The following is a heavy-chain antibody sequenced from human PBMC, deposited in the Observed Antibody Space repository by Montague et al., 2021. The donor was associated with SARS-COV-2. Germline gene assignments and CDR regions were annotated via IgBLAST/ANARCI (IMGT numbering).Heavy chain of an antibody. J-gene: IGHJ3*02. V-gene: IGHV4-34*01. CDR2: INQDGTS. CDR3: ARGRPVRMTMRDFERTSCGGLDR. CDR1: RGSFSNYY. D-gene: IGHD2-21*01. Sequence: SETLSLTCAVSRGSFSNYYWTWVRQAPGKGLIWIGEINQDGTSNYNPSLKSRVTLSIDTSKNQISLKVTSVTAGYTSVYYCARGRPVRMTMRDFERTSCGGLDRWGQGTPVIVS.